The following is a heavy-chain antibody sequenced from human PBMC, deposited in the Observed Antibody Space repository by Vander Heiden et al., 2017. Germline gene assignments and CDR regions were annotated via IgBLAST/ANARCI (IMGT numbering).Heavy chain of an antibody. CDR3: ARVGYCSGGSCSDAFDI. CDR1: GSTFADFG. Sequence: EVQLVASGGGVVRPGGSLRLSCAAPGSTFADFGMSWVRQAPGKGLEWVSGINWNGGSTGYADSVKGRFTISRDNAKNSLYLQMNSLRAEDTALYYCARVGYCSGGSCSDAFDIWGQGTMVTVSS. V-gene: IGHV3-20*04. D-gene: IGHD2-15*01. J-gene: IGHJ3*02. CDR2: INWNGGST.